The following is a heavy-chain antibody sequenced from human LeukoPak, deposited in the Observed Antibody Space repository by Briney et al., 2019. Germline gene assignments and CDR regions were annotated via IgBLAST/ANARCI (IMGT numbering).Heavy chain of an antibody. V-gene: IGHV4-4*08. J-gene: IGHJ5*02. CDR1: GGSISSYY. D-gene: IGHD2-15*01. CDR3: ARYCSGGSCRNWFDP. Sequence: SETLSLTCTVSGGSISSYYWSWIRQPPGKGLEWIGYIYTSGSTNYNPSLKSRVTISVDTSKNQFSLKLSSVTAVDTAVYYCARYCSGGSCRNWFDPWGQGTLVTVSS. CDR2: IYTSGST.